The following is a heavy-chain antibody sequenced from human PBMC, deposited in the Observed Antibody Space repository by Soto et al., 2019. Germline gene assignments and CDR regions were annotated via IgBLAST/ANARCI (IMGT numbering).Heavy chain of an antibody. Sequence: QVQLVQSGAEVKKPGSSVKVSCKASGGTFSSYAISWVRQAPGQGLEWMGWINPNSGGTNYAQKFQGRVTMTRDTSISTAYMELSRLRSDDTAVYYCARGRGYSGYDPNWFDPWGQGTLVTVSS. CDR1: GGTFSSYA. CDR3: ARGRGYSGYDPNWFDP. J-gene: IGHJ5*02. V-gene: IGHV1-2*02. D-gene: IGHD5-12*01. CDR2: INPNSGGT.